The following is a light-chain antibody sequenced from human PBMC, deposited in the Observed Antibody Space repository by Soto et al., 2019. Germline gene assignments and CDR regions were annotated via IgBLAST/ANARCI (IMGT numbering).Light chain of an antibody. V-gene: IGKV1-39*01. J-gene: IGKJ1*01. Sequence: IQMTQSPSSLSASVGDRVTITCRASQSISSYLNWYQQKPGKAPKLLIYAASSLQSGVPSRFSGSGSGTEFTLTISSLQPEDFATYYCQQYNSYSQTFGQGTKVDI. CDR3: QQYNSYSQT. CDR1: QSISSY. CDR2: AAS.